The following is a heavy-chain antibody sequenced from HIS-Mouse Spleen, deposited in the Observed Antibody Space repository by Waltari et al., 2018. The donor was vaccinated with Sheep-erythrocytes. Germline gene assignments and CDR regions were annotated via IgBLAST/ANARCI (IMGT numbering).Heavy chain of an antibody. V-gene: IGHV3-21*01. J-gene: IGHJ3*02. Sequence: EVQLVESGGGLVKPGGSLRLSCAASGFTSSRHSLTWVRQAPGKGLEWVSSISSSSSYIYYADSVKGRFTISRDNAKNSLYLQMNSLRAEDTAVYYCARDRAAEAFDIWGQGTMVTVSS. CDR3: ARDRAAEAFDI. CDR2: ISSSSSYI. D-gene: IGHD6-13*01. CDR1: GFTSSRHS.